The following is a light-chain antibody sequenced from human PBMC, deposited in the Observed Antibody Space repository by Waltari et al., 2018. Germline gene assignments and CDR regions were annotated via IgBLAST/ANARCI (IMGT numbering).Light chain of an antibody. V-gene: IGKV1-12*01. CDR1: QDICNW. Sequence: DIQMTQSPSAVSPSVGDRVPLTCRASQDICNWLAWYTQKPGKAPKLLIYGASSLQTGVPERFSGSGSGTEFTLTISSLQPEDFATYYCQQASSFPITFGPGTKVEIK. J-gene: IGKJ3*01. CDR3: QQASSFPIT. CDR2: GAS.